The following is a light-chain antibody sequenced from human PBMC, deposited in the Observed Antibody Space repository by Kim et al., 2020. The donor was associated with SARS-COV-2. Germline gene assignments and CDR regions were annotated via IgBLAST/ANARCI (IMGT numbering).Light chain of an antibody. Sequence: IVLTQTPAIMFVFPGEQANLSSRATQLVGSNLAWYQQKPGEATCLLIYGASTRSTGVPARFSGSGSATEFTLTISSLQSEDFAVYYCRQYDNWASWTFGQGTKVDIK. V-gene: IGKV3-15*01. CDR2: GAS. CDR3: RQYDNWASWT. CDR1: QLVGSN. J-gene: IGKJ1*01.